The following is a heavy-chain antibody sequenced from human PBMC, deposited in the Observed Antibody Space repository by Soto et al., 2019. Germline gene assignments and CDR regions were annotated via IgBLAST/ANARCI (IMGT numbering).Heavy chain of an antibody. V-gene: IGHV3-30*02. J-gene: IGHJ4*02. D-gene: IGHD3-10*02. CDR2: MSYDGSDT. Sequence: PGGSLRLSCVGSGFIFSNNGMHWVRQTPGKGLEWVAFMSYDGSDTFYADSVKGRLTISRDNSKNTLFLHMSNLRAEDTAMYYCTIVRVADSALDHWGQGTLVPSPQ. CDR3: TIVRVADSALDH. CDR1: GFIFSNNG.